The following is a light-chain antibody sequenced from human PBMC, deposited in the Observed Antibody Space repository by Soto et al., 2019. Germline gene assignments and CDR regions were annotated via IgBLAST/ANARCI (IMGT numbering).Light chain of an antibody. CDR1: SSDITNDKF. Sequence: SALPQPASVSASPGQSITIYCTGSSSDITNDKFVSWYQLHPGKAPKLMIYEHTYRPPGVSNLFSASKSGNTASLTISGVQVEDESDFYFSSYTSANTWVFGAGTKVTVL. J-gene: IGLJ3*02. CDR3: SSYTSANTWV. CDR2: EHT. V-gene: IGLV2-14*03.